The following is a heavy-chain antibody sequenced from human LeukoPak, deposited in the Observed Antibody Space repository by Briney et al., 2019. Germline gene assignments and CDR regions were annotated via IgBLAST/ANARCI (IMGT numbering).Heavy chain of an antibody. CDR2: INPNSGGT. D-gene: IGHD3-22*01. CDR1: GYTFTSYD. J-gene: IGHJ6*03. V-gene: IGHV1-2*02. CDR3: ARDGNYYDSSGAYYMDV. Sequence: ASVKVSCKTSGYTFTSYDINWVRQAPGQGLEWMGWINPNSGGTNYAQKFQGRVTMTRDTSISTAYMELSRLRSDDTAVYYCARDGNYYDSSGAYYMDVWGKGTTVTVSS.